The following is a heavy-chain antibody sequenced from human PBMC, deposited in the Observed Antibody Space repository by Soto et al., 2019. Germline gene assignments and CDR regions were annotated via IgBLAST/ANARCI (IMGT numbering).Heavy chain of an antibody. V-gene: IGHV3-33*01. J-gene: IGHJ4*03. Sequence: GGSLRISCAASGFTFSRHGMQWARQAPGKGLEWVALIWYDGTRESYADSVKGRFTISRDQSESTLYLQMNRLRADDTAVYYCARDISFGAYDLWGQGTLVTVSS. CDR2: IWYDGTRE. CDR1: GFTFSRHG. D-gene: IGHD1-1*01. CDR3: ARDISFGAYDL.